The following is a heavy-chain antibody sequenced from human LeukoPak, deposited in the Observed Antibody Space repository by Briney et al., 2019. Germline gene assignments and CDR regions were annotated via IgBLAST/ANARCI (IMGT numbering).Heavy chain of an antibody. J-gene: IGHJ4*02. Sequence: ASVKVSCKASGYTFTSYGISWVRQAPGQGLEWMGWISAYNGNTNYARKLQGRVTMTTDTSTSTAYMELRSLRSDDTAVYYCASREDGYNTGPLDYWGQGTLVTVSS. CDR2: ISAYNGNT. CDR1: GYTFTSYG. D-gene: IGHD5-24*01. CDR3: ASREDGYNTGPLDY. V-gene: IGHV1-18*01.